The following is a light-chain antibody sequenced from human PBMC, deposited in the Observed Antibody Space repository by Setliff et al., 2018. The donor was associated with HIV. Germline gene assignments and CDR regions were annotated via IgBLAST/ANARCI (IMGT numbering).Light chain of an antibody. V-gene: IGLV2-14*03. CDR2: DVN. CDR3: SSYTSSSTLV. Sequence: QSALTQPASVSGSPGQSITISCTGTSSDVGGYKYVSWYQQHPGEAPKLMIYDVNLRPSGVSNRFSGSKSGNTATLTISGLQTEDEADYYCSSYTSSSTLVFGTGTKV. J-gene: IGLJ1*01. CDR1: SSDVGGYKY.